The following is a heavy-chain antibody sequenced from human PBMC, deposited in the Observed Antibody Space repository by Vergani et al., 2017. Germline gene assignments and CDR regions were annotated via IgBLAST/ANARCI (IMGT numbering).Heavy chain of an antibody. J-gene: IGHJ4*02. Sequence: QITLKESGPTLVKPTQTLTLTCTFSGFSLNTYRVGVAWIRQPPGKALEWLALIYYNDDKRYNPSLTSRLTIAKDTSKNQVVLTLTSMDPVDTATYFCAHTVRGLGPVTFDYWGPGSLVTVSS. CDR2: IYYNDDK. CDR3: AHTVRGLGPVTFDY. D-gene: IGHD3-16*01. V-gene: IGHV2-5*01. CDR1: GFSLNTYRVG.